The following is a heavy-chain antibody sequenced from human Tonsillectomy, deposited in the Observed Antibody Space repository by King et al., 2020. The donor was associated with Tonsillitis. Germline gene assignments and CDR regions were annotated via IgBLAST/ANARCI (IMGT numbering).Heavy chain of an antibody. J-gene: IGHJ4*02. CDR1: GFTFSSYA. D-gene: IGHD7-27*01. V-gene: IGHV3-23*04. Sequence: VQLVESGGGLVQPGGSLRLSCAASGFTFSSYAVSWVRQAPGKGLEWVSTIHDNGGSTHYADSVKGRFTISRDNSKNPLYLKMNGLRAEDTAVYYCAKDSLGSNFDYWGQGTLVTVSS. CDR2: IHDNGGST. CDR3: AKDSLGSNFDY.